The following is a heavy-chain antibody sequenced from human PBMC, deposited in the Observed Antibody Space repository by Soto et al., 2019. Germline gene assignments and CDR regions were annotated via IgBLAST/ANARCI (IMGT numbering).Heavy chain of an antibody. Sequence: GGSLRLSCAVSGLICSSYDMSWVRQAPGKGLEWVSTILVGGSTHYEDSVKGRFTISRDTSKNTVYLQMNSLTAGDTAVYYCAKATETGGGAFEIYGQGTMVTVSS. CDR1: GLICSSYD. CDR3: AKATETGGGAFEI. D-gene: IGHD2-8*02. J-gene: IGHJ3*02. V-gene: IGHV3-23*01. CDR2: ILVGGST.